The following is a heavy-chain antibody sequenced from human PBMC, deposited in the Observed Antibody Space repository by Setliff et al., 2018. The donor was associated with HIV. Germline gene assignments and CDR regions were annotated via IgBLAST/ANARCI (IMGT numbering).Heavy chain of an antibody. CDR3: ARGAYCGGASCSLTRFDP. J-gene: IGHJ5*02. D-gene: IGHD2-15*01. Sequence: SETLSLTCAVYGGSFSGFYWTWIRQPPGKGLEWIGEIKHGGSANYNPSLKSRVTISVDGSTDQFSLKLGSVTAADAAVYYCARGAYCGGASCSLTRFDPWGQGTLVTVSS. CDR1: GGSFSGFY. CDR2: IKHGGSA. V-gene: IGHV4-34*01.